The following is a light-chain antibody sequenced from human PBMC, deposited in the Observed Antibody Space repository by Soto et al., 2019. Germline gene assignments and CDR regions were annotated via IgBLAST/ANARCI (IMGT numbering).Light chain of an antibody. CDR1: SNDVGGYNH. Sequence: QSALTQPASVSWSPGQSITISCTGTSNDVGGYNHVSWYQQSPGKVPKLLIYNVSNRPSGVSDRFSGSKSGNTASLTISGLQAEDESDYFCTSSTSGSLYVFGAGTKLTVL. J-gene: IGLJ1*01. V-gene: IGLV2-14*01. CDR3: TSSTSGSLYV. CDR2: NVS.